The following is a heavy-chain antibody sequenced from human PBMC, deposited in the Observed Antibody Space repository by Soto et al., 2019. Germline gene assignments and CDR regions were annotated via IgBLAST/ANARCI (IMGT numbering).Heavy chain of an antibody. CDR1: GYTFTSYV. CDR3: AHYHEQLVLYGMKV. J-gene: IGHJ6*02. CDR2: ISAYNGNT. D-gene: IGHD6-13*01. Sequence: QVQLVQSGAEVKKPGASVKVSCKASGYTFTSYVISWVRQAPGQGLEWMGWISAYNGNTNYAQKLQGRVTMTTDTSTSTAYLELRSLRSDDTAGYYCAHYHEQLVLYGMKVWAQGTTVTVSS. V-gene: IGHV1-18*01.